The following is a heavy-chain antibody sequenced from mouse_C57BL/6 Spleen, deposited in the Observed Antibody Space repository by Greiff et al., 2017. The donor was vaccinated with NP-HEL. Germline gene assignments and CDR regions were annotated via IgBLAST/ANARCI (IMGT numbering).Heavy chain of an antibody. J-gene: IGHJ2*01. Sequence: VQLQQSGPELVKPGASVKISCKASGYAFSSSWMNWVKQRPGKGLEWIGRIYPGDGDTNYNGKFKGKATLTADKSSSTAYMQLSSLTSEDSAVYFCARGEGYSNLYFDYWGQGTTLTVSS. CDR3: ARGEGYSNLYFDY. V-gene: IGHV1-82*01. D-gene: IGHD2-5*01. CDR2: IYPGDGDT. CDR1: GYAFSSSW.